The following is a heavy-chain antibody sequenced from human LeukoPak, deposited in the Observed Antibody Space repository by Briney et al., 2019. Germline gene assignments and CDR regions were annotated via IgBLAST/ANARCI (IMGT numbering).Heavy chain of an antibody. D-gene: IGHD6-19*01. Sequence: GGSLRLSCAASGFTFSSYAMSWVRQAPGKGLEWVSAISGSGGSTYYADSVKGRFTISRDNSKNTLYLQMNSLRAEDTAVYYCARILYISGWSIDYWGQGALVTVSS. CDR2: ISGSGGST. V-gene: IGHV3-23*01. CDR1: GFTFSSYA. J-gene: IGHJ4*02. CDR3: ARILYISGWSIDY.